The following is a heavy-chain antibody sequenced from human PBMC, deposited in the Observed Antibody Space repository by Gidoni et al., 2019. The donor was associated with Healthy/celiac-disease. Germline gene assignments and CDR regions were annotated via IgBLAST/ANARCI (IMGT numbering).Heavy chain of an antibody. D-gene: IGHD1-26*01. CDR3: ARDRSGSYYWYFDL. V-gene: IGHV1-2*02. CDR2: INPNSGGT. Sequence: QVQLVQSGAEVKKPGASVKVSCKASGSTFTGYYMHWVRQAPGQGLELMGWINPNSGGTNYAQKFQGRVTMTRDTSISTAYMELSRLRSDDTAVYYCARDRSGSYYWYFDLWGRGTLVTVSS. J-gene: IGHJ2*01. CDR1: GSTFTGYY.